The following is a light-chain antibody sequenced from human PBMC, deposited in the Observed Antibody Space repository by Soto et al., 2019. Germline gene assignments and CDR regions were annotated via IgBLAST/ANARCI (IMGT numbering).Light chain of an antibody. CDR1: QSVSSSY. CDR3: HQYVSSPLT. J-gene: IGKJ4*01. CDR2: GAS. V-gene: IGKV3-20*01. Sequence: EIVLTQSPGTLSLSPGERATLSCRASQSVSSSYLAWYQQKPGQAPRLLIYGASSRATGIPDRFSGSGSGTDITLTISRLEPEDFAVYYCHQYVSSPLTFGGGTKV.